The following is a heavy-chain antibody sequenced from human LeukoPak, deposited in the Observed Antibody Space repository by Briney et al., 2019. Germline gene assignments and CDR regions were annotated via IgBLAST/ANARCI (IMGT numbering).Heavy chain of an antibody. V-gene: IGHV4-34*01. CDR3: ARPYYYDSSGYYYDDY. D-gene: IGHD3-22*01. Sequence: SETLSLTCAVYGGSFSGYYWSWIRQPPGKGLEWIGGINHSGSTNYNPSLKSRVTISVDTSKNQFSLKLSSVTAADTAVYYCARPYYYDSSGYYYDDYWGQGTLVTVSS. J-gene: IGHJ4*02. CDR1: GGSFSGYY. CDR2: INHSGST.